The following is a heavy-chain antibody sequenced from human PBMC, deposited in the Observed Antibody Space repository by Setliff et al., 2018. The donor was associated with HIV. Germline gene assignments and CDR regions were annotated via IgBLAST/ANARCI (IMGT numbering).Heavy chain of an antibody. J-gene: IGHJ4*02. CDR1: GYRFTSYA. CDR2: INTVTGNP. CDR3: ARRMEMTPIGY. V-gene: IGHV7-4-1*02. D-gene: IGHD2-15*01. Sequence: ASVKVSCKASGYRFTSYAMNWVRQAPGQGLEGMGWINTVTGNPTYAQGFTGRFVFSLDTSVSTAYLQISSLKAEDSAVYYCARRMEMTPIGYWGQGTLVTVS.